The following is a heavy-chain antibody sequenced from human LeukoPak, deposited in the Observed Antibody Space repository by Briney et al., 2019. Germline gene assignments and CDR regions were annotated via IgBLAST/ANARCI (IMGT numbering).Heavy chain of an antibody. Sequence: GGSLRLSCAASGFTFSSYWMTWVRQAPGKGLEWVANIEQRGNEKYYMDSVKGRFTISRDNAKNSLYLEMNSLRAEDTAVYYCAGGDYYGSGSARRHWFDPWGQGTLVTVSS. J-gene: IGHJ5*02. CDR2: IEQRGNEK. V-gene: IGHV3-7*04. CDR3: AGGDYYGSGSARRHWFDP. D-gene: IGHD3-10*01. CDR1: GFTFSSYW.